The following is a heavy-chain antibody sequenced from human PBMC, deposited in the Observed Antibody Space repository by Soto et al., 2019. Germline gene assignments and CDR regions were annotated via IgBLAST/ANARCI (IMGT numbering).Heavy chain of an antibody. V-gene: IGHV4-59*01. CDR1: GGSISSYY. D-gene: IGHD3-22*01. CDR3: ARAGYYYYDSSGYYYYDY. CDR2: IYYSGST. J-gene: IGHJ4*02. Sequence: KTSETLSLTCTVSGGSISSYYWSWIRQPPGKGLEWIGYIYYSGSTNYNPSLKSRVTISVDTSKNQFSLKLSSVTAADTAVYYCARAGYYYYDSSGYYYYDYWGQGTLVTVSS.